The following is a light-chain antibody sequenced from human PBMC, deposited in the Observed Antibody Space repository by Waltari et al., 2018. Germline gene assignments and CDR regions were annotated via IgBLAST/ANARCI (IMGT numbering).Light chain of an antibody. V-gene: IGKV3-20*01. Sequence: EVVLTQSPGTLSLSPGERATISCGASRSVSGDYLAWYQQKPGQAPRLLIHSSSSRATGVPDRFSGSGSGTDFTLTISRLEPEDFAVYYCHQYGNSPFTFGPGTKVDIK. J-gene: IGKJ3*01. CDR2: SSS. CDR1: RSVSGDY. CDR3: HQYGNSPFT.